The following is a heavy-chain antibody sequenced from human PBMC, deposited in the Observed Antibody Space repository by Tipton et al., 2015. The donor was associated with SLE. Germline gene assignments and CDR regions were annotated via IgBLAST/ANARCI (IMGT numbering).Heavy chain of an antibody. CDR1: GGSISSGGDY. J-gene: IGHJ5*02. V-gene: IGHV4-31*03. CDR2: IYYSGST. CDR3: ARGVDGRVGDWFDP. Sequence: TLSLTCTVSGGSISSGGDYWSWFRQLPGKGLEWIGYIYYSGSTYYNPSLKSRVTLSVDTSKNQFSLKLSSVTAADTAVYYCARGVDGRVGDWFDPWGQGTLVTVSS. D-gene: IGHD5-12*01.